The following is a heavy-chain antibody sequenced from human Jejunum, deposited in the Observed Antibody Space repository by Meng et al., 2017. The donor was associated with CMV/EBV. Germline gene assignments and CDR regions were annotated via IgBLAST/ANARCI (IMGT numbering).Heavy chain of an antibody. Sequence: SAYPFSTHALAWVRQAPGRGLEWMGWVSAYNGDTNYAHQLHGRVSMTTDTSTTTAYMELRSLRSDDTGVYYCARIPVTSGSSYGLDVWGQGTTVTVSS. J-gene: IGHJ6*02. V-gene: IGHV1-18*01. CDR3: ARIPVTSGSSYGLDV. CDR2: VSAYNGDT. D-gene: IGHD4-17*01. CDR1: AYPFSTHA.